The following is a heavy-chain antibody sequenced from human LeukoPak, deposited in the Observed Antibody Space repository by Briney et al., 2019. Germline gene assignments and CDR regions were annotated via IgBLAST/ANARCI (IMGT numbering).Heavy chain of an antibody. CDR3: ARDRVDYDSSGYYFYY. J-gene: IGHJ4*02. V-gene: IGHV1-69*13. CDR2: IIPIFGTA. CDR1: GGTFSSYA. Sequence: GASVKVSCKASGGTFSSYAISWVRQAPGQGLEWMGGIIPIFGTANYAQKFQGRVTITADESTSTAYMELSSLRSEDTAVSYCARDRVDYDSSGYYFYYWGQGTLVTVSS. D-gene: IGHD3-22*01.